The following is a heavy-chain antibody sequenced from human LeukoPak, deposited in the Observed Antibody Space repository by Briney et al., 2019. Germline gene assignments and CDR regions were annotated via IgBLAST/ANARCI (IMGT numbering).Heavy chain of an antibody. CDR1: GFTFSSYG. J-gene: IGHJ4*02. CDR3: AKGRGYYDSSGGIDY. Sequence: GGSLRLSCAASGFTFSSYGMSWVRQAPGKGLEWVSAISGSGGSTYYADSVKGRFTISRDNSKNTLYLQMNSLRAEDTAVYYCAKGRGYYDSSGGIDYWGQGTLVTVSS. D-gene: IGHD3-22*01. CDR2: ISGSGGST. V-gene: IGHV3-23*01.